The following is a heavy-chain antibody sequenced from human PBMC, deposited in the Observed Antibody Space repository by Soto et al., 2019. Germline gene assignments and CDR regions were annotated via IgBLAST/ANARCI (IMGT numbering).Heavy chain of an antibody. V-gene: IGHV1-18*01. CDR3: ARDLAVGLVDY. Sequence: QVQLVQSGAEVKKPGASVKVSCKASGYTFTSYGISWVRQAPGQGLEWMGWISAYNGNTKYAQKLQGRVTITTDTSTATADIELRSLRSDHTAEYYCARDLAVGLVDYWGQGSLVTVSS. J-gene: IGHJ4*02. CDR1: GYTFTSYG. D-gene: IGHD6-19*01. CDR2: ISAYNGNT.